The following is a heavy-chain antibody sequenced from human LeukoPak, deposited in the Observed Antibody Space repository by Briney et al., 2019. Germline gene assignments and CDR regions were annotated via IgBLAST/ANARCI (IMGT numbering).Heavy chain of an antibody. Sequence: GGSLRLSCAASGFTFNSYAMSWVRQAPEKGLEWVATISGSGGGTYYADSVKGRFTISRDDSKNTLYLQMNSLRAEDTAVYYCAKTLSSGWSGKYYFDYWGQGTLVSVSS. CDR2: ISGSGGGT. V-gene: IGHV3-23*01. J-gene: IGHJ4*02. D-gene: IGHD6-19*01. CDR1: GFTFNSYA. CDR3: AKTLSSGWSGKYYFDY.